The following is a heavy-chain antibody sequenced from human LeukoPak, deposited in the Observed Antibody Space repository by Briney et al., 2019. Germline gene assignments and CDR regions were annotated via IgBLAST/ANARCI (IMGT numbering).Heavy chain of an antibody. D-gene: IGHD5-24*01. CDR1: GYTFTSYD. CDR2: MNPNSGNT. Sequence: ASVKVSCKASGYTFTSYDINWVRQATGQGLEWMGWMNPNSGNTGYAQKFQGRVTMTRNTSISTAYMELSSLRAEDTAVYYCARTGWRWLQNCDYWGQGTLVTVSS. J-gene: IGHJ4*02. V-gene: IGHV1-8*01. CDR3: ARTGWRWLQNCDY.